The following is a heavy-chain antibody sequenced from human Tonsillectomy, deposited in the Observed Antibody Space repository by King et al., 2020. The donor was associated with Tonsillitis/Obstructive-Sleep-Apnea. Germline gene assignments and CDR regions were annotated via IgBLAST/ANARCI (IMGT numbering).Heavy chain of an antibody. CDR1: GYSFTSYW. CDR2: IDPSDSYT. Sequence: VQLVESGAEVKKPGESLRISCKGSGYSFTSYWISWVRQLPGKGLEWMGRIDPSDSYTNYSPSFQGHVTISADKSISTAYLQWSSLKASDTAMYYCARRRGYSGYDATYYYYMDVWGKGTTVTVSS. D-gene: IGHD5-12*01. V-gene: IGHV5-10-1*01. CDR3: ARRRGYSGYDATYYYYMDV. J-gene: IGHJ6*03.